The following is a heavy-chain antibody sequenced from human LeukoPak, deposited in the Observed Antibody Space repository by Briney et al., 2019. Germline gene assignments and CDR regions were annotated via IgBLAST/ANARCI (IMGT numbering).Heavy chain of an antibody. D-gene: IGHD3-3*01. CDR1: GGTFSSYA. Sequence: SVKVSCKASGGTFSSYAISWVRQAPGQGLEWMGGIIPIFGTANYAQKFQGRVTITTDESTSTAYMELSSLGSEDTAVYYCASGRGTIFGVESFDYWGQGTLVTVSS. CDR3: ASGRGTIFGVESFDY. V-gene: IGHV1-69*05. J-gene: IGHJ4*02. CDR2: IIPIFGTA.